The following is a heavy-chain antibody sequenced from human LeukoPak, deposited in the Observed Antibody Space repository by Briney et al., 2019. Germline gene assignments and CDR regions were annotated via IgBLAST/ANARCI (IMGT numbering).Heavy chain of an antibody. V-gene: IGHV4-59*01. CDR1: GGSISSYY. J-gene: IGHJ4*02. CDR2: IYYSGST. CDR3: ARDRYGSGSYDY. Sequence: SETLSLTCTVSGGSISSYYWSWIRQPPGKGLEWIGYIYYSGSTNYNPSLKSRVTISVDTSKNQFSLKLSSVTAADTAVYYCARDRYGSGSYDYWGQGTLVTVSS. D-gene: IGHD3-10*01.